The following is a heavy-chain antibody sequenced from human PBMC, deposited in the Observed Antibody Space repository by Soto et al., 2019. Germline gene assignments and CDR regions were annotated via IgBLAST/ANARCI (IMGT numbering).Heavy chain of an antibody. CDR1: GFTFSSYS. V-gene: IGHV3-21*04. CDR2: ISSSSSYI. J-gene: IGHJ6*02. CDR3: AKERRSSSWYDYYYYYGMDV. Sequence: PGGSLRLSCAASGFTFSSYSMNWVRQAPGKGLEWVSSISSSSSYIYYADSVKGRFTISRDNAKNSLYLQMNSLRAEATAVYYCAKERRSSSWYDYYYYYGMDVWGQGTTVTVSS. D-gene: IGHD6-13*01.